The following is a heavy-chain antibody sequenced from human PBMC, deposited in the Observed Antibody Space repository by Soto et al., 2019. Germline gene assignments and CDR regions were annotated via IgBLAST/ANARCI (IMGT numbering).Heavy chain of an antibody. CDR1: GFTFDDYA. Sequence: EVQLVESGGGLVQPGRSLRLSCAASGFTFDDYAMHWVRQAPGKGLEWVSGISWNSGSIGYADSVKGRFTISRDNAKNSLYLQMNSLRAEDTALYYCAKAGINDYGDYGFDYWGQGTLVTVSS. J-gene: IGHJ4*02. CDR3: AKAGINDYGDYGFDY. V-gene: IGHV3-9*01. D-gene: IGHD4-17*01. CDR2: ISWNSGSI.